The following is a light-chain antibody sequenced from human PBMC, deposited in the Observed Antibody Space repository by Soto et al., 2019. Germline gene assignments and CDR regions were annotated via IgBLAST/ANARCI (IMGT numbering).Light chain of an antibody. CDR3: QQYNNWPWT. Sequence: EIVLTQSPGTLSLSKGEGATVSCRVSQSVGSNLAWYQQKPGQAPRLLIYGASTRATGIPARFSGSGPGTEFTLTISSLQSEDFAVYYCQQYNNWPWTFGQGTKVAIK. CDR2: GAS. CDR1: QSVGSN. V-gene: IGKV3-15*01. J-gene: IGKJ1*01.